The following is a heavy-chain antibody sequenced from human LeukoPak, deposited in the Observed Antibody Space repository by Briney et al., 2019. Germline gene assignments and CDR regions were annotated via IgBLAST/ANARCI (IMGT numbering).Heavy chain of an antibody. CDR1: GFTFRSYA. J-gene: IGHJ3*02. CDR2: ISCSGGSK. D-gene: IGHD6-19*01. Sequence: PGVSLRLSCASSGFTFRSYAMSWARQAPGKGLEWVSAISCSGGSKYYADSVKRRFTISRDNSKNTLYLQMNSLGAEDTAVYYCAKDRSSGGYRDAFDIWGQGKTVTVSS. CDR3: AKDRSSGGYRDAFDI. V-gene: IGHV3-23*01.